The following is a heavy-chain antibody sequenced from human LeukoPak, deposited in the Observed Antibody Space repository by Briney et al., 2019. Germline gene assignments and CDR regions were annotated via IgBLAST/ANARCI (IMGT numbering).Heavy chain of an antibody. CDR1: GYNFNSYW. CDR3: AGLYCSSTSCGGYFDY. J-gene: IGHJ4*02. D-gene: IGHD2-2*01. V-gene: IGHV5-51*01. CDR2: IYPGDSDT. Sequence: GESLKISCKGSGYNFNSYWIGWVRQMPGKGLEWMGIIYPGDSDTKHSPSFQGQVSISADKSISTAYLQWNSLKASDTAMYFCAGLYCSSTSCGGYFDYWGQGTLVTVSS.